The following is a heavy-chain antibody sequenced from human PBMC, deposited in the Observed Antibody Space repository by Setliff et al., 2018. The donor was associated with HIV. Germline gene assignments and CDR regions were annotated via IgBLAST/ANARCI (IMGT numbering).Heavy chain of an antibody. CDR3: ATPLDAAMGRDY. Sequence: GESLKISCKGSGYSFPNYWIGWVRQMPGKGLEWMGIIYPGNSDTRYSPSLQGQVTISADKSISTAYLQWSSLKASDTAVYYCATPLDAAMGRDYWGQGTLVTAPQ. CDR1: GYSFPNYW. J-gene: IGHJ4*02. CDR2: IYPGNSDT. V-gene: IGHV5-51*01. D-gene: IGHD5-18*01.